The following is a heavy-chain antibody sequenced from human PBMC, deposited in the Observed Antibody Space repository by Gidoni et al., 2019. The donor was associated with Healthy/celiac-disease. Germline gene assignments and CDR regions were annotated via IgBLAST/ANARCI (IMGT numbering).Heavy chain of an antibody. CDR3: ARDPICSGGSCYFEGSEDYYGMDV. J-gene: IGHJ6*02. CDR2: IIPSFGTA. CDR1: GGPFSSYA. Sequence: VLLVQSGPELMKPGFSVKVSCMASGGPFSSYAISWVRQAPGQGLEWMGGIIPSFGTANYAQKFQGRVTITADKSTSTAYMELSSLRSEDTAVYYCARDPICSGGSCYFEGSEDYYGMDVWGQGTTVTVS. V-gene: IGHV1-69*06. D-gene: IGHD2-15*01.